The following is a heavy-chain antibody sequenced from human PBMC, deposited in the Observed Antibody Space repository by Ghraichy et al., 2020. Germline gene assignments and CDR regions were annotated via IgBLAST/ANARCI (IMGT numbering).Heavy chain of an antibody. D-gene: IGHD3-22*01. CDR1: GGSISSSSYY. V-gene: IGHV4-39*01. CDR3: ARPYDSSGYYFYGGAFDI. J-gene: IGHJ3*02. CDR2: IYYSGST. Sequence: SETLSLTCTVSGGSISSSSYYWGWIRQPPGKGLEWIGSIYYSGSTYYNPSLKSRVTISVDTSKNQFSLKLSSVTAADTAVYYCARPYDSSGYYFYGGAFDIWGQGTMVTVSS.